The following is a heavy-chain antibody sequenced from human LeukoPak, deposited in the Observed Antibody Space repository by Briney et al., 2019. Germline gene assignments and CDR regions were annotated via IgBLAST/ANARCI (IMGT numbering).Heavy chain of an antibody. V-gene: IGHV4-39*01. J-gene: IGHJ6*03. Sequence: SETLSLTCTVSGGSISSSSYYWGWIRQPPGKGLEWIGSIYYSGSTYYNPSLKSRVTISVDTSKNQFSLKLSSVTAADTAVYYCARRFESRGYSGYPHYYYYMDVWGKGTTVTISS. CDR1: GGSISSSSYY. CDR3: ARRFESRGYSGYPHYYYYMDV. CDR2: IYYSGST. D-gene: IGHD5-12*01.